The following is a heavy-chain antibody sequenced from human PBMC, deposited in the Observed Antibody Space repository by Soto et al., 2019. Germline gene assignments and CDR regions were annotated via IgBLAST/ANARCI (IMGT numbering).Heavy chain of an antibody. CDR2: IYYSGST. V-gene: IGHV4-30-4*01. D-gene: IGHD1-26*01. J-gene: IGHJ4*02. CDR3: ARAVRGSYYDY. CDR1: GGSIGSGDYY. Sequence: SETLALTCTVSGGSIGSGDYYWSWIRQPPGKGLEWIGYIYYSGSTYYNPSLKSRVTISVDTSKNQFSLKLSSVTAADTAAYYCARAVRGSYYDYWGQGTLVTVSS.